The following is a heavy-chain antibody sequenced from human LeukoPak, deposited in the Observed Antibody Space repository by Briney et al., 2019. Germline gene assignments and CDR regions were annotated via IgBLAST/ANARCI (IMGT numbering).Heavy chain of an antibody. CDR2: ISAYPGKT. CDR3: ARGDGYCSGGSCMIFDY. D-gene: IGHD2-15*01. V-gene: IGHV1-18*01. Sequence: GASVKVSCKASGYTFTNYGITWVRQASGQGIEWMGWISAYPGKTNSAQKLQGRVTMTTDTSTSTGYMELRSLRSDDTAVYYCARGDGYCSGGSCMIFDYWGQGTLVTVSS. CDR1: GYTFTNYG. J-gene: IGHJ4*02.